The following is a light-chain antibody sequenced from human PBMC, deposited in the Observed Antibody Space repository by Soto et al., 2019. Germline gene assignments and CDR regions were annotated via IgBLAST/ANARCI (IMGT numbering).Light chain of an antibody. Sequence: QSALTQPPSASGSPGQSVTISCTGTSSDVGIFNYVSWYQQHPDQAPKLLIFEVNKRPSGVPDRFSASKSGNTASLTVSGLQAEDEADYYCSSFTISRNTVIFGGGTKLTVL. V-gene: IGLV2-8*01. CDR1: SSDVGIFNY. J-gene: IGLJ2*01. CDR3: SSFTISRNTVI. CDR2: EVN.